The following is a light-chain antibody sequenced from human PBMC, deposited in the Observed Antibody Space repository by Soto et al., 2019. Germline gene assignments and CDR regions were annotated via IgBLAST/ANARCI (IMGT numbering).Light chain of an antibody. Sequence: EIVMTQSPATLSVSPGERATLSCRASQSVSTNLAWYQQKPGQAPRLLIYHVSTRAAGIPARFSGSGSGTEFTLTISSLQSEDFAVYHCQQYNNWPPWTFGQGTKVDIK. V-gene: IGKV3D-15*01. CDR3: QQYNNWPPWT. CDR2: HVS. J-gene: IGKJ1*01. CDR1: QSVSTN.